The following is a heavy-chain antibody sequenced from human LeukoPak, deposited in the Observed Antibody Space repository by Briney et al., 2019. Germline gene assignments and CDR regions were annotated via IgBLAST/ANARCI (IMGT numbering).Heavy chain of an antibody. CDR1: GFTFSSYA. J-gene: IGHJ3*02. Sequence: GGSLRLSCAASGFTFSSYAMSWVRQAPGKGLQWVSTITGTTHYADSVRGRFIISRDNSKNILYLQMNSLSTEDTAIYYCAKAFREYGSSTYSSFDIWGQGTMVTVSS. V-gene: IGHV3-23*01. CDR2: ITGTT. CDR3: AKAFREYGSSTYSSFDI. D-gene: IGHD6-13*01.